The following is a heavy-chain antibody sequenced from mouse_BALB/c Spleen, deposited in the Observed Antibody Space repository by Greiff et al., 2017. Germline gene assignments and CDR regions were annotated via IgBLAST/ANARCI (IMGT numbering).Heavy chain of an antibody. CDR2: IDPANGNT. D-gene: IGHD2-14*01. V-gene: IGHV14-3*02. CDR3: ARFRGDRYDEGRFFDY. CDR1: GFNIKDTY. J-gene: IGHJ2*01. Sequence: EVQLVESGAELVKPGASVKLSCTASGFNIKDTYMHWVKQRPEQGLEWIGRIDPANGNTKYDPKFQGKATITADTSSNTAYLQLSSLTSEDTAVYYCARFRGDRYDEGRFFDYGGQGTTLTVSS.